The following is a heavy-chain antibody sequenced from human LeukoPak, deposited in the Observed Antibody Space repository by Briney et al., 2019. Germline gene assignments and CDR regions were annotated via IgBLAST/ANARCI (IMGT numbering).Heavy chain of an antibody. CDR1: GGTFSSYA. V-gene: IGHV1-69*13. J-gene: IGHJ5*02. Sequence: SVKVSCKASGGTFSSYAISWVRQAPGQGLEWMGRIIPIFGTASYAQKFQGRVTITADESTSTAYMELSSLRSEDTAVYYCARMYCSSTSCEPWGQGTLVTVSS. CDR2: IIPIFGTA. CDR3: ARMYCSSTSCEP. D-gene: IGHD2-2*01.